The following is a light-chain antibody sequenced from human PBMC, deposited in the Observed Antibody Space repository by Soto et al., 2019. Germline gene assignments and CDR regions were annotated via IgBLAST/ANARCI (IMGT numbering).Light chain of an antibody. J-gene: IGKJ1*01. CDR1: QSISTS. CDR3: QQYYSYSRT. Sequence: DIQMTQSPSTLSASVGDRVTIACRASQSISTSLAWYQQKPGKAPKLLSYKASSLESGVPSRFSGSGSVTEFTLIISRLQPDDFATYYLQQYYSYSRTFGQGTKVEIK. V-gene: IGKV1-5*03. CDR2: KAS.